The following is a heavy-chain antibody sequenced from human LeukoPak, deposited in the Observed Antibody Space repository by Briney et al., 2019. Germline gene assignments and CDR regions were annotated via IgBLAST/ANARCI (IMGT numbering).Heavy chain of an antibody. J-gene: IGHJ4*02. CDR2: IWYGGSNK. V-gene: IGHV3-33*06. CDR1: GFTFSSYG. CDR3: AKSSHLGVTVTADY. Sequence: PGRSLRLSCAASGFTFSSYGMHWVRQAPGKGLEWVAVIWYGGSNKYYADSVKGRFTISRDNSKNTLYLQMNSLRAEDAAVYYCAKSSHLGVTVTADYWGQGTLVTVSS. D-gene: IGHD4-17*01.